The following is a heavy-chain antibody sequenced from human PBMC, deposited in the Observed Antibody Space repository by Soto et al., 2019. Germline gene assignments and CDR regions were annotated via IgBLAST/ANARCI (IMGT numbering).Heavy chain of an antibody. CDR2: ISAYNGNT. Sequence: ASVKVCCEASGYTFTSYGISWVRQAPGQGLEWMGWISAYNGNTNYAQKLQGRVTMTTDTSTSTAYMELRSLRSDDTAVYYCARERYYYDSSGYYTNYYYYGMDVWGQGTTVTAP. V-gene: IGHV1-18*04. CDR3: ARERYYYDSSGYYTNYYYYGMDV. J-gene: IGHJ6*02. CDR1: GYTFTSYG. D-gene: IGHD3-22*01.